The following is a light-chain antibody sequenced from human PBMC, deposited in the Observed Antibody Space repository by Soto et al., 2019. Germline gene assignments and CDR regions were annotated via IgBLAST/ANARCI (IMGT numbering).Light chain of an antibody. J-gene: IGKJ4*01. CDR3: QKYNSAPLT. CDR1: QGISTY. CDR2: AAS. V-gene: IGKV1-39*01. Sequence: DIEMTQSPSSLSASVGDRVTITCRASQGISTYLNWYQQKPGKAPKLLIYAASSLQSGVPSRFSGSGSGTDFTLTISSLQPEDVATYYCQKYNSAPLTFGGGSKV.